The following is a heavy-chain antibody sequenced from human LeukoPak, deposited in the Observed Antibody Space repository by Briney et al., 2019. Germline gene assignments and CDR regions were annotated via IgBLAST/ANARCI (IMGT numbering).Heavy chain of an antibody. V-gene: IGHV4-59*08. CDR3: ARQGPLTTAVTTRTNPFDY. Sequence: SETLSLTCTVSGGSISNSYWSWIRQPPGKGLEWIGYIYYSGSTSYNPSLKSRVTISVDTSKNQFSLKLNSVTAADTAVYYCARQGPLTTAVTTRTNPFDYWGQGTLVTVSS. CDR1: GGSISNSY. D-gene: IGHD4-11*01. J-gene: IGHJ4*02. CDR2: IYYSGST.